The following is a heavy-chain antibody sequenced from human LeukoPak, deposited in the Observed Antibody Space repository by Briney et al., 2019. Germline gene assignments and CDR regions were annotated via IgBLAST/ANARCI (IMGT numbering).Heavy chain of an antibody. D-gene: IGHD2-21*01. V-gene: IGHV3-23*01. CDR2: ITGSGDYT. Sequence: GRSLRLSCAASGFSFGSHPMNWVRHAPGKGLEWVSGITGSGDYTYYIDSVQGRFTISRDNSKNMLFLQMNSVRAEDRAVYYCARGVMAARLYYFDHWGRGILVTVSS. CDR3: ARGVMAARLYYFDH. CDR1: GFSFGSHP. J-gene: IGHJ4*02.